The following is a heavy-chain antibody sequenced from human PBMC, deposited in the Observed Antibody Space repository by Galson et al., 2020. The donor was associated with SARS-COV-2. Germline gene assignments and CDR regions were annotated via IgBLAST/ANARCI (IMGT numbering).Heavy chain of an antibody. CDR3: ARQERNGITIFGVVTNTFDY. V-gene: IGHV4-39*01. J-gene: IGHJ4*02. CDR1: GGSISSSSYY. D-gene: IGHD3-3*01. Sequence: ETLSLTCTVSGGSISSSSYYWGWIRQPPGKGLEWIGSIYYSGSTYYNPSLKSRVTISVDTSKNQFSLKLSSVTAADTAVYYCARQERNGITIFGVVTNTFDYWGQGTLVTVSS. CDR2: IYYSGST.